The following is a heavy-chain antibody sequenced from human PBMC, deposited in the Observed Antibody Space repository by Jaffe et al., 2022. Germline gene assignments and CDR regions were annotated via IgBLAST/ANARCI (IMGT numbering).Heavy chain of an antibody. CDR1: GGTFSSYA. Sequence: QVQLVQSGAEVKKPGSSVKVSCKASGGTFSSYAISWVRQAPGQGLEWMGGIIPIFGTANYAQKFQGRVTITADESTSTAYMELSSLRSEDTAVYYCAREKVRGIWGSYRYSDDAFDIWGQGTMVTVSS. J-gene: IGHJ3*02. CDR2: IIPIFGTA. D-gene: IGHD3-16*02. CDR3: AREKVRGIWGSYRYSDDAFDI. V-gene: IGHV1-69*01.